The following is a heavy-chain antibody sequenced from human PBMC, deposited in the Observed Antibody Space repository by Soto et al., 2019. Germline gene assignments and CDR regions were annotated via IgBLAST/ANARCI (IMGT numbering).Heavy chain of an antibody. V-gene: IGHV4-30-4*01. J-gene: IGHJ4*02. CDR3: AREGGESSDGLYYFDS. CDR1: GGSTSSDNY. CDR2: IYYSGNT. D-gene: IGHD3-16*01. Sequence: QVQLQESGPGLVKPLQTLSLTCTVSGGSTSSDNYWSWIRQPPGKGLEWIGHIYYSGNTDYNPSLKSRLAISIDTSKNQFSLKLSSVTAADTAVYFCAREGGESSDGLYYFDSWGQGSLVTVSS.